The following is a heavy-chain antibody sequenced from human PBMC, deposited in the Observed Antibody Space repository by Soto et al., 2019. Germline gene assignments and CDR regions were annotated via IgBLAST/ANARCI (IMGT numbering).Heavy chain of an antibody. CDR2: IYYSGST. CDR3: ARASYYSDSFGYFLDS. Sequence: PGGSLRLSCAASGFPFSHYAMSWIRQTPGKGLEWIAYIYYSGSTNYNPSLKSRVTISVDTSKNQCSLKLSSVTAADTAVYYCARASYYSDSFGYFLDSWGQGTLVTVSS. CDR1: GFPFSHYA. D-gene: IGHD3-22*01. J-gene: IGHJ4*02. V-gene: IGHV4-59*01.